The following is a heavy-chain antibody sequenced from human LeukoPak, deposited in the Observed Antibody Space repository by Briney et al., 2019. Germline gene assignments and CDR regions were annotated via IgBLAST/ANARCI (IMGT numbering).Heavy chain of an antibody. Sequence: PSETLSLTCTVSGGSISSSSYYWGWIRQPPGKGLEWIGSIYYSGSTYYNPSLKSRVTISVDTSKNQFSLKLSSVTAADTAVYYCARSVWFGELFPFDYWGQGTLVTVSS. V-gene: IGHV4-39*07. J-gene: IGHJ4*02. D-gene: IGHD3-10*01. CDR2: IYYSGST. CDR3: ARSVWFGELFPFDY. CDR1: GGSISSSSYY.